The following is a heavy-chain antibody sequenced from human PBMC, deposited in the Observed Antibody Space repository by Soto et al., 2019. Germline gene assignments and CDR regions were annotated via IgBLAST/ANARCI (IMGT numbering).Heavy chain of an antibody. CDR1: GFTFSSYA. V-gene: IGHV3-30-3*01. Sequence: PGGSLRLSCAASGFTFSSYAMHWVRQAPGKGLEWVAVISYDGSNKYYADSVKGRFTISRDNSKNTLYLQMNSLRAEDTAVYYCAREFGFKVVAMATIKKWDHYGMDVWGQGTTVTVSS. CDR2: ISYDGSNK. D-gene: IGHD5-12*01. J-gene: IGHJ6*02. CDR3: AREFGFKVVAMATIKKWDHYGMDV.